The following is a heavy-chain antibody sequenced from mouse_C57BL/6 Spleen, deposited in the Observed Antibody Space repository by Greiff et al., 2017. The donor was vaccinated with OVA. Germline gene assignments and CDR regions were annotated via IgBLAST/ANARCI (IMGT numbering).Heavy chain of an antibody. CDR3: AFYYGSSSYYYAMDY. D-gene: IGHD1-1*01. Sequence: VQLKESGPELVKPGASVKISCKASGYSFTDYNMNWVKQSNGKSLEWIGVINPNYGTTSYNQKFKGKATLTVDQSSSTAYMQLNSLTSEDSAVYYCAFYYGSSSYYYAMDYWGQGTSVTVSS. CDR1: GYSFTDYN. CDR2: INPNYGTT. V-gene: IGHV1-39*01. J-gene: IGHJ4*01.